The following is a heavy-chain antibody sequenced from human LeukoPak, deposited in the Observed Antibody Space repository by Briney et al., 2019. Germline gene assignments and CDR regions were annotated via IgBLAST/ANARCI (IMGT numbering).Heavy chain of an antibody. CDR1: GFTFSSYV. Sequence: PGGSLRLSCAASGFTFSSYVISWVRQAPGKGLEWVAVISYDGSNKYYADSVKGRFTISRDNSKNTLYLQMNSLRAEDTAVYYCAKDRRGYYFDYWGQGTLVTVSS. J-gene: IGHJ4*02. CDR3: AKDRRGYYFDY. V-gene: IGHV3-30*18. CDR2: ISYDGSNK. D-gene: IGHD3-10*01.